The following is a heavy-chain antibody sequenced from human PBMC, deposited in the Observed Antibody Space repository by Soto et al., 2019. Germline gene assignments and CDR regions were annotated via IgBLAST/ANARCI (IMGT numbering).Heavy chain of an antibody. V-gene: IGHV4-34*01. J-gene: IGHJ6*02. CDR2: INHSGST. CDR1: GGSFSGYY. D-gene: IGHD6-19*01. Sequence: SETLSLTCAVYGGSFSGYYWSWIRQPPGKGLEWIGEINHSGSTNYNPSLKSRVTISVDTSKNQFSLKLSSVTAADTAVYYCARGRRSGWYVDYYYYYGMDVWGQGTTVTVSS. CDR3: ARGRRSGWYVDYYYYYGMDV.